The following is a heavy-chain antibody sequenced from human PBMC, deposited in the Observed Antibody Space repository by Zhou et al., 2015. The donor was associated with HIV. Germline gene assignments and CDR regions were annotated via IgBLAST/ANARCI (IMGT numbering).Heavy chain of an antibody. Sequence: QVQLVQSGAEVKKPGASVKVSCKASGYTFTSYYMHWVRQAPGQGLEWMGIINPSGGSTSYAQKFQGRVTMTRDTSTSTVYMELSSLRSEDTAVYYCARELYYYDSSGYYRGDAFDIWGQGDNGHRLF. CDR3: ARELYYYDSSGYYRGDAFDI. CDR2: INPSGGST. D-gene: IGHD3-22*01. J-gene: IGHJ3*02. V-gene: IGHV1-46*01. CDR1: GYTFTSYY.